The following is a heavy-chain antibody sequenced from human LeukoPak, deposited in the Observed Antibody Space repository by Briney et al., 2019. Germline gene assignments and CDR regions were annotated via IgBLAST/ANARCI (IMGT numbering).Heavy chain of an antibody. CDR1: GYTFTGYY. D-gene: IGHD3-22*01. V-gene: IGHV1-69*04. J-gene: IGHJ4*02. CDR3: ARDPHYYDSSGYSPIDY. Sequence: SVKVSCKASGYTFTGYYMHWVRQAPGQGLEWMGRIIPILGITNYAQKFQGRVTITADKSTSTAYMELSGLRSEDTAVYYCARDPHYYDSSGYSPIDYWGQGTLVTVSS. CDR2: IIPILGIT.